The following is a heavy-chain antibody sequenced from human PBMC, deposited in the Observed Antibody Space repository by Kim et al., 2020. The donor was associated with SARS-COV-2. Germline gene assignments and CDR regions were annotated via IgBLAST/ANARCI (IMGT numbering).Heavy chain of an antibody. Sequence: GGSLRLSCAASGFTFSSYSMNWVRQAPGKGLEWVSSISSSSSYIYYADSVKGRLTISRDNAKNSLYLQMNSLRAEDTAVYYCARGDSYDILTGTDVWGQGTTVTVSS. CDR3: ARGDSYDILTGTDV. J-gene: IGHJ6*02. CDR1: GFTFSSYS. D-gene: IGHD3-9*01. CDR2: ISSSSSYI. V-gene: IGHV3-21*01.